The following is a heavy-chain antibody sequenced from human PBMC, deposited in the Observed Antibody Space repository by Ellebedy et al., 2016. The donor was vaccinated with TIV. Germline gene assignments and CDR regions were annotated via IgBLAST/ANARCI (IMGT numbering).Heavy chain of an antibody. J-gene: IGHJ3*02. D-gene: IGHD4-17*01. CDR2: IYSDATRI. V-gene: IGHV3-74*01. CDR3: ARESVDGNYAYDDAFDI. Sequence: GESLKISCAASGFTFSSYWMHWVRQAPGKGLVWVSRIYSDATRINYADSVRGRFTISRDNAKNTLYLQMHSLRADDTAVYYCARESVDGNYAYDDAFDIWGQGTMVTVSS. CDR1: GFTFSSYW.